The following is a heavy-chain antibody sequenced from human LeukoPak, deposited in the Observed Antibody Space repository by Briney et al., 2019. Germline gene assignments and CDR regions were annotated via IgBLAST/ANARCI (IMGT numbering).Heavy chain of an antibody. Sequence: SETLSLTCTVSGGSIGTSNYYWGWLRQPPGKGLEWIGTIYYSGSTFYNPSLKTRVTKSLDTSKNQFFLKLTSVTAVDTAVYYCARIANVDMAMVNFDYWGQGALVTVSS. CDR3: ARIANVDMAMVNFDY. CDR2: IYYSGST. D-gene: IGHD5-18*01. J-gene: IGHJ4*02. V-gene: IGHV4-39*01. CDR1: GGSIGTSNYY.